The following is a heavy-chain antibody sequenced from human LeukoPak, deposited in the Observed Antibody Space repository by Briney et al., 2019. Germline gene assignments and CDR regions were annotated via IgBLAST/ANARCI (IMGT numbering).Heavy chain of an antibody. Sequence: ASVKVSCKSSGYTFTSYGISWVRQAPGQGLEWMGWITTYNGNTNYAQKLQGRVTMTTDTSTSTAYMELRSLRSDDTAVYYCARVYGSGSPYYYYYGMDVWGQGTTVTVSS. V-gene: IGHV1-18*01. J-gene: IGHJ6*02. CDR1: GYTFTSYG. CDR2: ITTYNGNT. CDR3: ARVYGSGSPYYYYYGMDV. D-gene: IGHD3-10*01.